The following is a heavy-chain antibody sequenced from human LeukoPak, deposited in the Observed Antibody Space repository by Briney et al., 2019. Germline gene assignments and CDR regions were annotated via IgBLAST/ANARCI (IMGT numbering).Heavy chain of an antibody. CDR2: INYSGST. Sequence: PSETLSLTCTVSGGSVSSYYWSWIRQPPGKGLEWIGYINYSGSTNYNPSLKSRVTISVDTSKNQFSLKLSSVTAADTAMYYCARHSYGGNIYFDYWGQGTLVTVSS. V-gene: IGHV4-59*08. D-gene: IGHD4-23*01. J-gene: IGHJ4*02. CDR3: ARHSYGGNIYFDY. CDR1: GGSVSSYY.